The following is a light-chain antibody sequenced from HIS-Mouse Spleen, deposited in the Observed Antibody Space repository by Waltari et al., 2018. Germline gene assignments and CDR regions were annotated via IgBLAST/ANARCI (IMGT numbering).Light chain of an antibody. CDR2: DAS. Sequence: EIVLTQSPATLSLSPGERATLSCRASQSVSSYLAWYQQKPGQAPRLLIYDASIRATGLPARLSGSGSGTDFTLTISSLEPEDFAVYYCQQRSNWPPETFGQGTKLEIK. CDR3: QQRSNWPPET. J-gene: IGKJ2*01. CDR1: QSVSSY. V-gene: IGKV3-11*01.